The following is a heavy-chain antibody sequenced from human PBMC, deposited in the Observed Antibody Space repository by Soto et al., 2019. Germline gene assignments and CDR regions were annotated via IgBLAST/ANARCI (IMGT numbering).Heavy chain of an antibody. D-gene: IGHD2-21*01. CDR3: ARRAVVAVTGSLDNWLDP. CDR1: GGSISSYY. CDR2: IYYSGST. J-gene: IGHJ5*02. Sequence: PSETLSRTCTVSGGSISSYYWSWIRQPPGKGLEWIGYIYYSGSTNYNPSLKSRVTISVDTSKNQFSLKVNSVTAADTAVYYCARRAVVAVTGSLDNWLDPWGQGILVTVSS. V-gene: IGHV4-59*01.